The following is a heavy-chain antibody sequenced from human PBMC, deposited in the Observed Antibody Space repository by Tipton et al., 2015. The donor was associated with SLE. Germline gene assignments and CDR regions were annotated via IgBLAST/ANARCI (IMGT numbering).Heavy chain of an antibody. CDR3: ARGGTIFGVAPVDY. D-gene: IGHD3-3*01. CDR2: ISSSGYI. J-gene: IGHJ4*02. CDR1: GFIFSTHI. V-gene: IGHV3-21*01. Sequence: GSLRLSCAASGFIFSTHIMNWVRQAPGKGLEWVSSISSSGYIYYTDSVKGRFTISRDNARNSLYLQMNSLRAEDTAVYYCARGGTIFGVAPVDYWGQGTLVTVSS.